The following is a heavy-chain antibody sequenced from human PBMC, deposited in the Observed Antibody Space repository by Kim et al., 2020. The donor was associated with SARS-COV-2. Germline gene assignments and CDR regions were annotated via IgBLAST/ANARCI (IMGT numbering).Heavy chain of an antibody. J-gene: IGHJ4*02. CDR2: ISGSGGST. CDR3: AKDPDPYYDSSGGGDY. Sequence: GGSLRLSCAASGFTFSSYAMSWVRQAPGKGLEWVSAISGSGGSTYYADSVKGRFTISRDNSKNTLYLQMNSLRAEDTAVYYCAKDPDPYYDSSGGGDYWGQGTLVTVSS. D-gene: IGHD3-22*01. CDR1: GFTFSSYA. V-gene: IGHV3-23*01.